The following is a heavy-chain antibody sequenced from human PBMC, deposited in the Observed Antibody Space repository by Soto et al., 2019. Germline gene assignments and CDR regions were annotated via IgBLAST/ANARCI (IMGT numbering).Heavy chain of an antibody. J-gene: IGHJ4*02. V-gene: IGHV3-23*01. CDR2: ISAGSEGA. CDR3: ARDLWWYLH. D-gene: IGHD2-15*01. Sequence: EVQLLESGGGLVQPGGAVRLSCAASGFTFSSHAMSWVRQAPGKGLEWISSISAGSEGAYYADSVKGRFTISRDNSNNTLYLPMNSLRAEDTAVYYCARDLWWYLHWGQGTLVTVSS. CDR1: GFTFSSHA.